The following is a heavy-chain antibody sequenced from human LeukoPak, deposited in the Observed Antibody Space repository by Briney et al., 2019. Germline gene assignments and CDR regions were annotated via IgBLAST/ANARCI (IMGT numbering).Heavy chain of an antibody. Sequence: SVKVSCKASGGTFSSYAISWVRQAPGQGLEWMGRIIPILGIANYAQKFQGRVTITADKSTSTAYMELSSLRSEDTAVYYCAREAVCSGPKCEYAFDIGGQGTMVTVS. CDR3: AREAVCSGPKCEYAFDI. J-gene: IGHJ3*02. D-gene: IGHD2-15*01. CDR1: GGTFSSYA. V-gene: IGHV1-69*04. CDR2: IIPILGIA.